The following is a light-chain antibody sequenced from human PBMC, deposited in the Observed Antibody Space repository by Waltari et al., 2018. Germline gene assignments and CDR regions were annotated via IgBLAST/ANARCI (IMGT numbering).Light chain of an antibody. V-gene: IGKV1-9*01. Sequence: IQLTQSPSSLSAPVGDGVTITCRASQAISNDLAWYQQKPGRAPSLLIYGASTLHNGVPSSFSGSGSGTDFSLTISSLQPEDSATYYCQQLNTYPVTFGQGTRLEIK. CDR1: QAISND. J-gene: IGKJ5*01. CDR3: QQLNTYPVT. CDR2: GAS.